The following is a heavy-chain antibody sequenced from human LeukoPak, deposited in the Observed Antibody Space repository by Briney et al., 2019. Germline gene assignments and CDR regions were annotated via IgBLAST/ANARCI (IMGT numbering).Heavy chain of an antibody. Sequence: PGGSLRLSCATSGLTFNNAFMSWVRQAPGKGLEWVSYISSSGTTMYYADSVKGRFTISRDNAMNSLYLQMNSLRDEDTAVYSCARSQWVRGASYYFDYWGQGALVTVSS. CDR3: ARSQWVRGASYYFDY. CDR2: ISSSGTTM. V-gene: IGHV3-48*02. CDR1: GLTFNNAF. D-gene: IGHD3-10*01. J-gene: IGHJ4*02.